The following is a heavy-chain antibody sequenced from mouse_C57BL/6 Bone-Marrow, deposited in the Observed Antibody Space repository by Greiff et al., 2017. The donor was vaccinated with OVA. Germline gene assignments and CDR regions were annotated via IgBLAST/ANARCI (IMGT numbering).Heavy chain of an antibody. J-gene: IGHJ4*01. V-gene: IGHV1-81*01. CDR1: GYTFTSYG. Sequence: QVQLQQSGAELARPGASVKLSCKASGYTFTSYGISWVKQRPGQGLAWIGEIYPRSGNTSYNEQFKGKATLTAAQSSRTAYMERRSLTSEDSAVDVCARWRAYLYAMDYWGQGTAVTVTS. CDR3: ARWRAYLYAMDY. D-gene: IGHD5-5*01. CDR2: IYPRSGNT.